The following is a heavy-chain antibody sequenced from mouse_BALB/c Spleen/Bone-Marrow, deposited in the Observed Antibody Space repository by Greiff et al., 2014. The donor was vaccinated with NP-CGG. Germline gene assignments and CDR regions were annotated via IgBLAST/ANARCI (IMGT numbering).Heavy chain of an antibody. CDR2: IDPANGNT. CDR3: ASYYYGSSYGFAY. J-gene: IGHJ3*01. CDR1: GFNIKDTY. D-gene: IGHD1-1*01. Sequence: DVKLQESEAELVKPGASVKLYCTASGFNIKDTYMHWVKQRPEQGLEWIGRIDPANGNTKYDPKFQGKATITADTSSNTAYLQLSSLTSEDTAVYYCASYYYGSSYGFAYWGQGTLVTVSA. V-gene: IGHV14-3*02.